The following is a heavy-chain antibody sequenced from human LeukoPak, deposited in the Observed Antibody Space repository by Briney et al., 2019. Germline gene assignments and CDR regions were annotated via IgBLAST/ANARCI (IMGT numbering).Heavy chain of an antibody. CDR3: ARGYCSGGSCYSYYYYNYMDV. J-gene: IGHJ6*03. D-gene: IGHD2-15*01. Sequence: PSETLSLTCTVSGDSISSYYWNWIRQPPGKGLEWIGSIYYRGSTYYNPSLKSRVTISVDTSKNQFSLKLSSVTAADTAVYYCARGYCSGGSCYSYYYYNYMDVWGKGTTVTVSS. CDR1: GDSISSYY. CDR2: IYYRGST. V-gene: IGHV4-59*12.